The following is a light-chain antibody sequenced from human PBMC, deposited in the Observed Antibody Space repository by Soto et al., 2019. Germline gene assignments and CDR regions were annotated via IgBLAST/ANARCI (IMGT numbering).Light chain of an antibody. J-gene: IGLJ2*01. CDR2: GNT. Sequence: QSVLTQPPSVSGAPGQRVTISCTGNNSNLGAGYDVHWYQQLPGAAPKLVIFGNTFRLSGVPDRFSGSKSGTSACLDITGLQGEDEADYYCQSFDVNLSGSLFGGGTKLTVL. CDR3: QSFDVNLSGSL. CDR1: NSNLGAGYD. V-gene: IGLV1-40*01.